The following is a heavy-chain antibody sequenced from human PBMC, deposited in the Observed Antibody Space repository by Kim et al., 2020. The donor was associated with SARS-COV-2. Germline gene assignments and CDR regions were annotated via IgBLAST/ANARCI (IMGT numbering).Heavy chain of an antibody. Sequence: GGSLRLSCAASGFTFSSYGMHWVRQAPGKGLEWVAVISYDGSNKYYADSVKGRFTISRDNSKNTLYLQMNSLRAEDTAVYYCAKDNPDGREWYYYDSSGFCDYCGQGTLVTVSS. CDR3: AKDNPDGREWYYYDSSGFCDY. J-gene: IGHJ4*02. D-gene: IGHD3-22*01. CDR1: GFTFSSYG. CDR2: ISYDGSNK. V-gene: IGHV3-30*18.